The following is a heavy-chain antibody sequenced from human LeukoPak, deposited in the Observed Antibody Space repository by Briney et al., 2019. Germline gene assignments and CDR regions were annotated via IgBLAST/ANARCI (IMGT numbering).Heavy chain of an antibody. CDR3: AREGLDCSGGSCYSGGGWFDP. J-gene: IGHJ5*02. CDR1: GGSISSYY. Sequence: SETLSLTCTVSGGSISSYYWSWIRQPSGKGLEWIGYIYYSGSTNYNPSLKSRVTISVDTSKNQFSLKLSSVTAADTAVYYCAREGLDCSGGSCYSGGGWFDPWGQGTLVTVPS. D-gene: IGHD2-15*01. V-gene: IGHV4-59*01. CDR2: IYYSGST.